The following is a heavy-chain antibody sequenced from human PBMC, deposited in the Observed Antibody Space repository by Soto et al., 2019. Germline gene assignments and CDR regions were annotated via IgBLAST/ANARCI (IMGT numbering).Heavy chain of an antibody. CDR1: GGSISSSSYY. J-gene: IGHJ6*02. CDR3: ARLTVQDESGYYRRYYYYGMDV. V-gene: IGHV4-39*01. Sequence: PSETLSLTCSVSGGSISSSSYYWGWIRQPPGKGLEWIGSIYYSGSTYYNPSLKSRVTISVDTSKNQFSLKLSSVTAADTAVYYCARLTVQDESGYYRRYYYYGMDVWGQGTTVTDSS. CDR2: IYYSGST. D-gene: IGHD3-3*01.